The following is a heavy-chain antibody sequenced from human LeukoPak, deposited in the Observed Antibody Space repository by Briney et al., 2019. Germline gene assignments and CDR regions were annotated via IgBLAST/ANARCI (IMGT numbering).Heavy chain of an antibody. J-gene: IGHJ6*02. V-gene: IGHV1-46*01. D-gene: IGHD1-26*01. CDR1: GYTFTSYY. CDR3: ASDLLSRDYYYYGMDV. Sequence: GASVKVSCKASGYTFTSYYMHWVRQAPGQGLEWMGIINPSGGSTSYAQKFQGRVTMTRDTSTSTVYMELSSMRSEDTAVYYCASDLLSRDYYYYGMDVWGQGTTVTVSS. CDR2: INPSGGST.